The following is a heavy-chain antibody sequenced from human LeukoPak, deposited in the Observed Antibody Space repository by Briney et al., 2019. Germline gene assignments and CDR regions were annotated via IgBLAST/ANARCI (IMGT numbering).Heavy chain of an antibody. Sequence: SETLSLTCTVSGGSIGSGYYWAWIRQPPGKGLEWIGYIYYSGSTNYDPSLKSRVTISVNTSKNQFSLKLSSVTAADTAVYYCAGDGYNYYYYYGMDVWGQGTTVTVSS. V-gene: IGHV4-61*01. CDR3: AGDGYNYYYYYGMDV. CDR1: GGSIGSGYY. D-gene: IGHD5-24*01. CDR2: IYYSGST. J-gene: IGHJ6*02.